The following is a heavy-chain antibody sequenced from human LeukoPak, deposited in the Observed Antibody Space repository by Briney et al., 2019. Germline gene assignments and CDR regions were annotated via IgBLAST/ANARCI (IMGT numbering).Heavy chain of an antibody. V-gene: IGHV4-39*07. CDR2: IYYSGST. Sequence: PSETLSLTCTVSGGSLSSSSYYWRWIRQPPGTGLEWLGSIYYSGSTYYNPSLKSRVTISVDTSKNQFSLKLSSVTAADTAVYYCARVALYYYDSSGYQLHSGFDYWGQGTLVTVSS. CDR1: GGSLSSSSYY. D-gene: IGHD3-22*01. J-gene: IGHJ4*02. CDR3: ARVALYYYDSSGYQLHSGFDY.